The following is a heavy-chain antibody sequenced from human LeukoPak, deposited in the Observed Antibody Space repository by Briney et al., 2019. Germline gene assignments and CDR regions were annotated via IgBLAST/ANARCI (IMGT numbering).Heavy chain of an antibody. D-gene: IGHD3-22*01. V-gene: IGHV3-30-3*01. Sequence: GGSLRLSCAASGFTFSSYAMHWVRQAPGKGLEWVAVISYDGSNKYYADSVKGRFTIPRDNSKNTLYLQMNSLRAEDTAVYYCARDLDNYYDSSGSPWGQGTLVTVSS. J-gene: IGHJ5*02. CDR3: ARDLDNYYDSSGSP. CDR2: ISYDGSNK. CDR1: GFTFSSYA.